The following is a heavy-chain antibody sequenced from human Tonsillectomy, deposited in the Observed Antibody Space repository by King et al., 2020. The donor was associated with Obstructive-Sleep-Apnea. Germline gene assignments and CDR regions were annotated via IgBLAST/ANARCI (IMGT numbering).Heavy chain of an antibody. Sequence: QLQESGPGLVKPSETLSLTCAVSGGSINNCYWSWIRQTPGKGLEYIGYIYYSGSTNYNPSLKSRVTISVDTSKNQFSLRLSSVTAADTAVYYCARAAYCSTTSCPFDYWGQGTLVTVSS. CDR1: GGSINNCY. V-gene: IGHV4-59*01. J-gene: IGHJ4*02. CDR2: IYYSGST. D-gene: IGHD2-2*01. CDR3: ARAAYCSTTSCPFDY.